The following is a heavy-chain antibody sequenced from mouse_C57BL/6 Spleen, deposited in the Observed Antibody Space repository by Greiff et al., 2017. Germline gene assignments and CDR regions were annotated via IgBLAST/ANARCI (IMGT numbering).Heavy chain of an antibody. V-gene: IGHV1-80*01. J-gene: IGHJ1*03. CDR2: IYPGDGDP. D-gene: IGHD2-5*01. Sequence: VQLQQSGAELVKPGASVKISCKASGYAFSSYWMNWVKQRPGKGLEWIGQIYPGDGDPNYNGKFKGKATLTADKSSSTAYMQLSSLTSEDSAVYFCARRGYSKGGYFDVWGTGTTVTVSS. CDR3: ARRGYSKGGYFDV. CDR1: GYAFSSYW.